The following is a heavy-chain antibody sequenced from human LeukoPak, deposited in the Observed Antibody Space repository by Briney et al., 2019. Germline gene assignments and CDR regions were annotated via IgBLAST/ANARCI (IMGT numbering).Heavy chain of an antibody. Sequence: ASVKVSCKASGYTFTSNGISWVRQAPGQGLEWMGWISAYNGNTNYAQKLQGRVTMTTDTSTSTAYMELRSLRSDDTAVYYCARSASSGWTRYYYYYYGMDVWGQGTTVTVSS. V-gene: IGHV1-18*01. CDR3: ARSASSGWTRYYYYYYGMDV. D-gene: IGHD6-19*01. J-gene: IGHJ6*02. CDR2: ISAYNGNT. CDR1: GYTFTSNG.